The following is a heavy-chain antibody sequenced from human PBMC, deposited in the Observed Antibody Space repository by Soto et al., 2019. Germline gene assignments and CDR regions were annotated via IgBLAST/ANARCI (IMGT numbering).Heavy chain of an antibody. V-gene: IGHV3-21*01. CDR3: ARVFCSSTSCYLRYYYYYMDV. CDR1: GFTFSSYS. D-gene: IGHD2-2*01. Sequence: EVQLVESGGGLVKPGGSLRLSCAASGFTFSSYSMNWVRQAPGQGLEWVSSISSSSSYIYYADSVKGRFTISRDNAKNSLYLQMNSLRAEDTAVYYCARVFCSSTSCYLRYYYYYMDVWGKGTPVTVSS. CDR2: ISSSSSYI. J-gene: IGHJ6*03.